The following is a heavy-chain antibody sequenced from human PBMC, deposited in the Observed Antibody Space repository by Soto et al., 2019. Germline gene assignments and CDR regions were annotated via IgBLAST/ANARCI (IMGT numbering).Heavy chain of an antibody. CDR2: ISGSGGST. CDR1: GFTFSSYA. Sequence: EVQLLESGGGLVQPGGSLRLSCAASGFTFSSYAMSWVRQAPGKGLEWVSAISGSGGSTYYADSVKGRFTISRDNSKNTLYRKMNSLRAEDTAVYYCARVIVVVPAAFTQRDNWFDPWCQGTHVTVSS. D-gene: IGHD2-2*01. CDR3: ARVIVVVPAAFTQRDNWFDP. J-gene: IGHJ5*02. V-gene: IGHV3-23*01.